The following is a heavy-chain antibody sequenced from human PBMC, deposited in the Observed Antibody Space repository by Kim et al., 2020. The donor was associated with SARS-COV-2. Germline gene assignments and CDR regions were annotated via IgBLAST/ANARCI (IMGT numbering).Heavy chain of an antibody. V-gene: IGHV1-8*01. CDR1: GYTFTSYD. CDR2: MNPNSGNT. D-gene: IGHD2-15*01. J-gene: IGHJ6*02. CDR3: ARTYCSGGSCYARTHYYYYGMDV. Sequence: ASVTVSCKASGYTFTSYDINWVRQATGQGLEWMGWMNPNSGNTGYAQKFQGRVTMTRNTSISTAYMELSSLRSEDTAVYYCARTYCSGGSCYARTHYYYYGMDVWGQGTTVTVSS.